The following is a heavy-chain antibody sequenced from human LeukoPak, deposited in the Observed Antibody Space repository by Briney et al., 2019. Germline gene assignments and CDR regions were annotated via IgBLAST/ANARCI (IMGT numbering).Heavy chain of an antibody. D-gene: IGHD2-8*02. CDR2: TVGGRPDT. Sequence: GGSLRLSCAASGFTFSTFAMIWVRQPPGKGLEWVSATVGGRPDTYHADSVRGRFTVSRDNSMNTLYLQMNSLRVEDTAVYYCTKAPVRSCTGTFCYPFDYWGQGILVTVSS. V-gene: IGHV3-23*01. J-gene: IGHJ4*02. CDR3: TKAPVRSCTGTFCYPFDY. CDR1: GFTFSTFA.